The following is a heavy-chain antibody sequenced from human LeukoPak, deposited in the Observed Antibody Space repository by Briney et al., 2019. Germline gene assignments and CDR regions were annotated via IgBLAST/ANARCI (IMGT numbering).Heavy chain of an antibody. Sequence: GGSLRLSCAVSGFTLSNYGMSWVRQAPGKRLEWVAGIGGSGGGTNYADSVKGRFTISRDNPKNTLYLQMNSLRAEDTAVYFCAKRGVVIRVILVGFHKEAYYFDSWGQGALVTVSS. V-gene: IGHV3-23*01. J-gene: IGHJ4*02. CDR3: AKRGVVIRVILVGFHKEAYYFDS. CDR1: GFTLSNYG. CDR2: IGGSGGGT. D-gene: IGHD3-22*01.